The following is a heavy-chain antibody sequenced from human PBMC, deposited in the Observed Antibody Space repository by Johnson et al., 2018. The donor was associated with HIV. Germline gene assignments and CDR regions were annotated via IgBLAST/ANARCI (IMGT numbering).Heavy chain of an antibody. J-gene: IGHJ3*02. V-gene: IGHV3-11*04. CDR1: GFTVSSNY. CDR3: ARAGVGAGAFDI. D-gene: IGHD1-26*01. CDR2: ISSSGSTI. Sequence: QVQLVESGGGVVQPGGSLRLSCAASGFTVSSNYMSWVRQAPGKGLEWVSYISSSGSTIYYADSVKGRFTISRDNAKNSLYLQMNSLRAGDTAVYYCARAGVGAGAFDIWGQGTMVTVSS.